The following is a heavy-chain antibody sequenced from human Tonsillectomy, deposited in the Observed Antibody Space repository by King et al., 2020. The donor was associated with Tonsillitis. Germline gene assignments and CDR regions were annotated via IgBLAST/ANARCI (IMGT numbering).Heavy chain of an antibody. V-gene: IGHV4-59*01. CDR3: ARSAAVAGSAGAFDY. D-gene: IGHD6-19*01. CDR1: GGSISSYY. CDR2: IYYSGST. J-gene: IGHJ4*02. Sequence: QLQESGPGLVKPSETLSLTCTVSGGSISSYYWSWIRQPPGKGLEWIGYIYYSGSTNYNPSLKSRVTISVDTSKNQFSLKLSSVTAADTAVYYCARSAAVAGSAGAFDYWGQRTLVTVSS.